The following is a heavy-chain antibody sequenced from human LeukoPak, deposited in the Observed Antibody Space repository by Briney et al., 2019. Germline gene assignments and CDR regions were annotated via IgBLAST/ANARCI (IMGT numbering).Heavy chain of an antibody. V-gene: IGHV1-18*01. D-gene: IGHD7-27*01. Sequence: ASAKVSCKASGYTFTSYGISWVRQAPGQGLEWMGWISAYSGNTHYAQKFQGRVTMTTDTSTTTAYMELRGLRSDDTAVYYCARAEKPNWGNYYYYCMDVWGKGTTVTVSS. CDR3: ARAEKPNWGNYYYYCMDV. J-gene: IGHJ6*03. CDR2: ISAYSGNT. CDR1: GYTFTSYG.